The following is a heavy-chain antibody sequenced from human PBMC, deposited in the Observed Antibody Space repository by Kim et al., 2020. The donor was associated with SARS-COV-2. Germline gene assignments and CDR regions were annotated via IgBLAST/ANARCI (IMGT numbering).Heavy chain of an antibody. J-gene: IGHJ6*02. CDR1: GFTFSSYD. D-gene: IGHD3-10*01. CDR2: IGTAGDT. V-gene: IGHV3-13*01. Sequence: GGSLRLSCAASGFTFSSYDMHWVRQATGKGLEWVSAIGTAGDTYYPGSVKGRFTISRENAKNSLYLQMNSLRAGDTAVYYCARVNNGSGSYYATRHFSHGMDVWGQGTTVTVSS. CDR3: ARVNNGSGSYYATRHFSHGMDV.